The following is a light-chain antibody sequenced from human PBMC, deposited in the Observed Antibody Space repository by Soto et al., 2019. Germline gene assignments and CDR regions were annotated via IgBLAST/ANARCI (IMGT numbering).Light chain of an antibody. CDR3: LLSYRGVGV. Sequence: QAVVTQEPSLTVSPGGTVTLTCGSNTGAVTTGHYPYWFQQQPGQAPRTLIYDTNNKHSWTPARFSGSLLGGNAALTLSGAQPEDEADYYCLLSYRGVGVFGGGTKLTVL. V-gene: IGLV7-46*01. J-gene: IGLJ2*01. CDR1: TGAVTTGHY. CDR2: DTN.